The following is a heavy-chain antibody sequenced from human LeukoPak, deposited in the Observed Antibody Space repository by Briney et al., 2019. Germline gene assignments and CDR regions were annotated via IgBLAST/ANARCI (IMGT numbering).Heavy chain of an antibody. Sequence: GGSLRLSCAASGFTFSSYAMSWVRQAPGKGLEWVSAISGSGGSTYYADSVKGRFTISRDNSQNVLFLQMSSLRADDTAVYYCAKYRTIRASPRDFDYWGQGTLVTVSS. V-gene: IGHV3-23*01. D-gene: IGHD1-14*01. J-gene: IGHJ4*02. CDR3: AKYRTIRASPRDFDY. CDR2: ISGSGGST. CDR1: GFTFSSYA.